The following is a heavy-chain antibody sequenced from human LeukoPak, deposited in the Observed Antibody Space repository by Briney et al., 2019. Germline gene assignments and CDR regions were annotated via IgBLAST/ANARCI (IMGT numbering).Heavy chain of an antibody. V-gene: IGHV1-8*01. Sequence: ASVKVSCEASGYTFTSYDINWVRQATGQGLEWMGWMNPNSGNTGYAQKFQGRVTMTRNTSMSTAYMELSSLRSEDTAVYYCARGYCSSTSCSNWLDPWGQGTLVTVSS. J-gene: IGHJ5*02. CDR1: GYTFTSYD. CDR2: MNPNSGNT. D-gene: IGHD2-2*01. CDR3: ARGYCSSTSCSNWLDP.